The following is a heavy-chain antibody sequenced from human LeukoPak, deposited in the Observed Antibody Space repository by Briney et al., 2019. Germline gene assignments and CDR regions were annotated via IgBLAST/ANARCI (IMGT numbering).Heavy chain of an antibody. Sequence: SETLSLTCTVSGGSINSYYWNWIRQPAGKGLEWIGRIYTTGSTNYNPSLKSRVTMSVDTSKNQFSLNLISVTAADTAMYYCASLFNSGHDTHYPYWGQGALVTVSS. D-gene: IGHD5-12*01. CDR3: ASLFNSGHDTHYPY. J-gene: IGHJ4*02. CDR2: IYTTGST. V-gene: IGHV4-4*07. CDR1: GGSINSYY.